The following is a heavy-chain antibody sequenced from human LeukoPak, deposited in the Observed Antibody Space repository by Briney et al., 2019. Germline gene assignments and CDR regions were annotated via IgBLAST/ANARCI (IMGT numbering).Heavy chain of an antibody. Sequence: ASVKVSCKASGYTFTSYGISWVRQAPGQGLEWMGWISAYNGNTNYAQKLQGRVTMTTDTSTSTAYMELRSLRSDDTAVYYCARDPPNQLYYYGSGRPFDYWGQGTLVTVSS. V-gene: IGHV1-18*01. CDR2: ISAYNGNT. D-gene: IGHD3-10*01. J-gene: IGHJ4*02. CDR3: ARDPPNQLYYYGSGRPFDY. CDR1: GYTFTSYG.